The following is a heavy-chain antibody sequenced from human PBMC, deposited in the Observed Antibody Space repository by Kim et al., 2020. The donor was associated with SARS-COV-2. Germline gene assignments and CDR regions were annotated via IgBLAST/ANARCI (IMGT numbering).Heavy chain of an antibody. CDR2: ISYSGAIT. CDR3: TTNLEDRELLRFYFNY. J-gene: IGHJ4*02. CDR1: GFTFSSYA. V-gene: IGHV3-23*01. Sequence: GGSLRLSCAVSGFTFSSYAMSWVRQAPGKGLEWVSTISYSGAITYYADSVKGRFTISRDNSKNTLYLQMGSLRAEDTALYFCTTNLEDRELLRFYFNYWGAKTPLTASS. D-gene: IGHD1-26*01.